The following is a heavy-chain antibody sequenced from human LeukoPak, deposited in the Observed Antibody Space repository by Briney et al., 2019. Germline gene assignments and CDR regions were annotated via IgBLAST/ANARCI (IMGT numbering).Heavy chain of an antibody. CDR1: GYSYTSYW. Sequence: GESLKISCKGSGYSYTSYWIAWVRQMPGKGLEWMGIIFPGDSDTTYSPSFQGQVTISADKSISTAYLQWSSLRASDTAMYYCARYCSGGSCYGLAFDFWGQGTKVTVSS. J-gene: IGHJ3*01. CDR2: IFPGDSDT. V-gene: IGHV5-51*01. D-gene: IGHD2-15*01. CDR3: ARYCSGGSCYGLAFDF.